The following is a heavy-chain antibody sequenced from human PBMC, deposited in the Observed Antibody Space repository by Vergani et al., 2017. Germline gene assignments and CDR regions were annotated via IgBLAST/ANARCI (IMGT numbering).Heavy chain of an antibody. CDR1: GGSFSGYY. CDR2: INHSGST. CDR3: ARGGNIVVVPAAIRRGRNWYFDL. V-gene: IGHV4-34*01. J-gene: IGHJ2*01. D-gene: IGHD2-2*02. Sequence: QVQLQQWGAGLLKPSETLSLTCAVYGGSFSGYYWSWIRQPPGKGLEWIGEINHSGSTNYNPSLQSRVTISVDTSKNQFSLKLSSVTAADTAVYYCARGGNIVVVPAAIRRGRNWYFDLWGRGTLVTVSS.